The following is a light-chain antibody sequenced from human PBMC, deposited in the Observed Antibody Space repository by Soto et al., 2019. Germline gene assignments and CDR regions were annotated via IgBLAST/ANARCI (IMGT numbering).Light chain of an antibody. CDR2: KAS. Sequence: DIQMTQSPSTLSASVGDRVTITCRASQSISDWLAWYQQKPGKAPKFLIYKASNLESGVPSRFSGSVSGTEFTLTISSVQPDDFATYYCQYYDSYSWTVGQGMKVEI. V-gene: IGKV1-5*03. CDR1: QSISDW. J-gene: IGKJ1*01. CDR3: QYYDSYSWT.